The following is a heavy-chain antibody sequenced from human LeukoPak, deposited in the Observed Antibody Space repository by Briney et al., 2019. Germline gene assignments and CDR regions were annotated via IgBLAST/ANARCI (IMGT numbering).Heavy chain of an antibody. Sequence: GASVKVSCKASGYTFTSYGISWVRQAPGQGLEWMGWISAYNGNTNYAQKLQGRVTMTTDTSTSTAYMELRSLRSDDTAVYYCARVKNSSGWCSLQYWGQGTLVTVSS. CDR2: ISAYNGNT. CDR3: ARVKNSSGWCSLQY. CDR1: GYTFTSYG. J-gene: IGHJ4*02. V-gene: IGHV1-18*01. D-gene: IGHD6-19*01.